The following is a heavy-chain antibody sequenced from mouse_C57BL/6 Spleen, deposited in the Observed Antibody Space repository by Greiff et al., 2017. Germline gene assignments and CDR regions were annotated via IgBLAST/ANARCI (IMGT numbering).Heavy chain of an antibody. CDR1: GFTFSSYG. J-gene: IGHJ2*01. CDR3: ARHDYSSYPDY. D-gene: IGHD2-5*01. CDR2: ISSGGSYT. V-gene: IGHV5-6*01. Sequence: EVKLMESGGDLVKPGGSLKLSCAASGFTFSSYGMSWVRQTPAKRLEWVATISSGGSYTYYPHSVKGRFTISIDNATNTLYLQMSSMKSEDTAMDNCARHDYSSYPDYGGKGTTLTVAS.